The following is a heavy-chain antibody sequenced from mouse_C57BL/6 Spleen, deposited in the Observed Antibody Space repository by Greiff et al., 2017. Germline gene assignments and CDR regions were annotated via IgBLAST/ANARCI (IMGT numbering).Heavy chain of an antibody. CDR1: GFTFSSYA. CDR3: ARERDGSYYFDY. D-gene: IGHD2-3*01. CDR2: ISDGGSYT. Sequence: EVHLVESGGGLVKPGGSLKLSCAASGFTFSSYAMSWVRQPPEKRLEWVATISDGGSYTYYPDNVKGRFTISRDNAKNNLYLQMSHLKYEDTAMYYCARERDGSYYFDYWGQGTTLTVSS. V-gene: IGHV5-4*01. J-gene: IGHJ2*01.